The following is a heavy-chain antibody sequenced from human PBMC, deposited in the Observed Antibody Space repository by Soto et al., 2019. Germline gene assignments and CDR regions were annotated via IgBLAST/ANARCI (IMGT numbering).Heavy chain of an antibody. CDR2: ISSSSSYT. V-gene: IGHV3-11*06. D-gene: IGHD3-22*01. CDR3: ARDNYDSSGYHPDY. CDR1: VFTFSEYY. Sequence: PWWSLRLSCLASVFTFSEYYMSWIRQAPGKGLEWVSYISSSSSYTNYADSVKGRFTISRDNAKNSLYLQMNSLRAEDTAVYYCARDNYDSSGYHPDYWGQGTLVTVSS. J-gene: IGHJ4*02.